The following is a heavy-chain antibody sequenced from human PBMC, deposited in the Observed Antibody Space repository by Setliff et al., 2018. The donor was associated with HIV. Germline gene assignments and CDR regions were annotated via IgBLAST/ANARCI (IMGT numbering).Heavy chain of an antibody. J-gene: IGHJ4*02. V-gene: IGHV4-39*01. Sequence: SETLSLTCTVSGGSISRGSYSWGWIRQPPGKGLEWFGSISYTGITNYNPSLKSRVTISVDTSQNQFSLKLTPVTAADTAVYYCARLRQWLAFFDSWGQGTLVTVSS. CDR2: ISYTGIT. CDR1: GGSISRGSYS. CDR3: ARLRQWLAFFDS. D-gene: IGHD6-19*01.